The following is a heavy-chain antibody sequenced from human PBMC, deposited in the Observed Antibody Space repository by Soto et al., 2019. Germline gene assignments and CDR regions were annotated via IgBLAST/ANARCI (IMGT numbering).Heavy chain of an antibody. J-gene: IGHJ4*02. V-gene: IGHV3-33*01. CDR1: GFSFSSYG. CDR2: VWYDGSNK. CDR3: ARNPRPTYGDYADY. D-gene: IGHD4-17*01. Sequence: QVQLVESGGGVVQPGTSLRLSCAASGFSFSSYGMHWVHQAPGKGLEWVAVVWYDGSNKYYADSVKGRFTISRDNSKNTLYLQMNSLRAEDTAVYYCARNPRPTYGDYADYWGQGTLVTVSS.